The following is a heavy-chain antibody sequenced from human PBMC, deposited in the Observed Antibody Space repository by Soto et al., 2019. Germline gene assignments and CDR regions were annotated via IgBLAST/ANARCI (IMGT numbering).Heavy chain of an antibody. CDR3: ARSHYTYGLLIDY. Sequence: PSETLSVTCSVSEDSITTNGYYWGWIRQPPGKGLQWIGNVYSTGSTFSHPSLTSRVFISVDTSKNKCSLWLTSVTAADTAVYYCARSHYTYGLLIDYWGPGIMVTVSS. CDR2: VYSTGST. V-gene: IGHV4-39*01. CDR1: EDSITTNGYY. J-gene: IGHJ4*02. D-gene: IGHD2-8*01.